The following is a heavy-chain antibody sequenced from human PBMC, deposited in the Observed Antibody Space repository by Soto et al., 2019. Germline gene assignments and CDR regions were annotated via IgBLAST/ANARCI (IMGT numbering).Heavy chain of an antibody. CDR2: IWYDGSNK. J-gene: IGHJ6*02. D-gene: IGHD3-10*01. V-gene: IGHV3-33*01. Sequence: ESGGGVVQPGRSLRLSCAASGFTFSSYGMHWVRQAPGKGLEWVAVIWYDGSNKYYADSVKGRFTISRDNSKNTLYLQMTTLRAEDTAGYYCGREPKGGRITASYSGMDAWGQGPRSPSP. CDR3: GREPKGGRITASYSGMDA. CDR1: GFTFSSYG.